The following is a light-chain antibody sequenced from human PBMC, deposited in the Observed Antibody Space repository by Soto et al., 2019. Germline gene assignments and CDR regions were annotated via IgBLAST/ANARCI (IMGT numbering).Light chain of an antibody. CDR1: TSDVGGYDH. V-gene: IGLV2-23*01. Sequence: QSVLTQPASVSGSPGQSITISCTGTTSDVGGYDHVSWYQQHPGKAPKLMIYEGTERPSGVSHRFSGSKSGNTASLTISGLQAEDEADYFCCSCARTWPFNCVFGGGTKLTVL. CDR2: EGT. J-gene: IGLJ3*02. CDR3: CSCARTWPFNCV.